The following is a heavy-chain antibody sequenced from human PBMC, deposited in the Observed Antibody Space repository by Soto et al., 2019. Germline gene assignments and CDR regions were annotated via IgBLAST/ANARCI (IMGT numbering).Heavy chain of an antibody. D-gene: IGHD6-13*01. CDR2: ISAYNGNT. CDR1: GYTFTSYG. J-gene: IGHJ6*02. CDR3: ARDHPFSSRWPQYYYYGMDV. V-gene: IGHV1-18*01. Sequence: QVQLVQSGAEVKKPGASVKVSCKASGYTFTSYGISWVRQAPGQGVEWMGWISAYNGNTNYAQKVQGRVTMTTDTSTITAYMELGSLRSDDTAVYYCARDHPFSSRWPQYYYYGMDVWGQGTTVTVSS.